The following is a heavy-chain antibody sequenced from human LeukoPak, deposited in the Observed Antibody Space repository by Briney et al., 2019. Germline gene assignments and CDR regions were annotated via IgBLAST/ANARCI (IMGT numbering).Heavy chain of an antibody. Sequence: ASVKVSCKASGYTFTSYDINWVRQATGQGLEWMGWMNPNSGNTGYAQKFQGRVTITADESTSTAYMELSSLRSEDTAVYYCARGEAVAELDYWGQGTLVTVSS. CDR3: ARGEAVAELDY. CDR2: MNPNSGNT. D-gene: IGHD6-19*01. V-gene: IGHV1-8*01. J-gene: IGHJ4*02. CDR1: GYTFTSYD.